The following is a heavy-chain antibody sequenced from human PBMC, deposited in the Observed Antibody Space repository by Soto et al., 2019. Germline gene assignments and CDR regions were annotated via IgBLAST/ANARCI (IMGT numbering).Heavy chain of an antibody. V-gene: IGHV3-23*01. Sequence: EVQLLESGGGLMQPGGSLRLSCATSGFTFDNYAMSWVRQAPGKGLEWVSGITGSGTTTYSADSVRGRFTITRDNGNNTLHLQMNSLRAEDTAVYYCAKAPIWQRHRNVYFDYWGHGTLVTVSS. CDR3: AKAPIWQRHRNVYFDY. CDR1: GFTFDNYA. D-gene: IGHD6-25*01. J-gene: IGHJ4*01. CDR2: ITGSGTTT.